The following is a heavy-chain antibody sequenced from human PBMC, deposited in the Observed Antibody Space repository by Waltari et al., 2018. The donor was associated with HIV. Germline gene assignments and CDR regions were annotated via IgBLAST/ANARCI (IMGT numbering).Heavy chain of an antibody. Sequence: QLQLPQLGAGLLKPSETLSLTCAVYGGSFRGYSWSWFRHPPGKGLEWIGEINPRGSTNYNPSLKSGVTISVDTSKNQFSLKLRSVTAADTAVYYCARGQDYDFWSGYYYDYWGQGTLVTVSS. CDR3: ARGQDYDFWSGYYYDY. CDR1: GGSFRGYS. J-gene: IGHJ4*02. D-gene: IGHD3-3*01. V-gene: IGHV4-34*01. CDR2: INPRGST.